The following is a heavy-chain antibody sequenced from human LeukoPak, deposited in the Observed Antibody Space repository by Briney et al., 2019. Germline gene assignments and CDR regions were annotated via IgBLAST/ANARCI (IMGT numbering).Heavy chain of an antibody. V-gene: IGHV4-39*07. J-gene: IGHJ6*04. CDR2: IYTSGST. D-gene: IGHD2-2*01. CDR3: SGSTSPSRVDV. CDR1: GGSISSSSYY. Sequence: PSETLSFTCTVSGGSISSSSYYWGWIRQPPGKGLEWIGSIYTSGSTNYNPSLKSRVTISVDTSKNQFSLKLSSVTAADTAVYYCSGSTSPSRVDVWGKGTTVTVSS.